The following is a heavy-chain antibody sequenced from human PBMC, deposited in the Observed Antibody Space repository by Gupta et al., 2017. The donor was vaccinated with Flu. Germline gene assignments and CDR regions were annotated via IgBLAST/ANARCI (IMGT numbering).Heavy chain of an antibody. V-gene: IGHV3-23*01. CDR2: ISGSGGST. CDR3: AKNQGQQWLPGS. Sequence: IFSSYAMSWVRQAPGKGLEWVSAISGSGGSTYYADSVKGRFTISRDNSKNTLFLQMNSLRAEDTAVYYCAKNQGQQWLPGSWGQGTLVSVSS. CDR1: IFSSYA. D-gene: IGHD6-19*01. J-gene: IGHJ5*02.